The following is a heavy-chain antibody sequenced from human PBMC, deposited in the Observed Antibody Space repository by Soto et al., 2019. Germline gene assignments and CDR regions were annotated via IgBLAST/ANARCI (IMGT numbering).Heavy chain of an antibody. J-gene: IGHJ4*02. Sequence: EVQLVESGGGLVQPGGSLRLSCAASGFIVSSDYMYWVRQAPGKGLEWVSIIYSAGYTYYADSVKGRFTISRHTTKNTLYLQMNSLRAEDTAMYYCANQIGWGQGTLVTVSS. CDR3: ANQIG. CDR2: IYSAGYT. CDR1: GFIVSSDY. V-gene: IGHV3-53*04.